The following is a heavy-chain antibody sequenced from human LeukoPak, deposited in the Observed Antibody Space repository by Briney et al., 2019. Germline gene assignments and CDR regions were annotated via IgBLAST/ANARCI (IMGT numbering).Heavy chain of an antibody. CDR1: GYSISSGYY. V-gene: IGHV4-38-2*02. D-gene: IGHD2-8*01. J-gene: IGHJ4*02. Sequence: SETLSLTCTVSGYSISSGYYWGWIRQPPGKGLEWIWRIYHSGSTYYNPSLKSPVTISVDTFKNQVSLELISVTSADPAGDYCARVHLHGRSYFDSWGQGTLVTVSS. CDR3: ARVHLHGRSYFDS. CDR2: IYHSGST.